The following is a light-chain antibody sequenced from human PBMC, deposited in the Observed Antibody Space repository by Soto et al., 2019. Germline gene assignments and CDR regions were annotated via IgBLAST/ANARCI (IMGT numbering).Light chain of an antibody. CDR2: DAS. V-gene: IGKV3-11*01. CDR1: QSVSSY. J-gene: IGKJ4*01. Sequence: ETVLTQSPVMLSLSPGERATLSCRASQSVSSYLAWFQQKPGQSPRLLIYDASNRATGIPARFTGSGSGTDFTLTISSLEPEDFAVYYCQQRSNCPLTFGGGTKVEIK. CDR3: QQRSNCPLT.